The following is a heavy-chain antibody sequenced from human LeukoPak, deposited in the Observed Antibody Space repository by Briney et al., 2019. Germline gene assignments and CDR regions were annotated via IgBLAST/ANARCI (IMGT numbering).Heavy chain of an antibody. J-gene: IGHJ6*03. V-gene: IGHV3-49*04. CDR1: GFTFGDYA. D-gene: IGHD7-27*01. CDR3: TRDQQQLGLIYYYYYMDV. Sequence: PGRSLRLSCTASGFTFGDYAMSWVRQAPGKGLEWVGFIRSKAYGGTTEYAASVKGRFTISRDDSKSIAYLQMNSLKTEDTAAYYCTRDQQQLGLIYYYYYMDVWGKGTTVTISS. CDR2: IRSKAYGGTT.